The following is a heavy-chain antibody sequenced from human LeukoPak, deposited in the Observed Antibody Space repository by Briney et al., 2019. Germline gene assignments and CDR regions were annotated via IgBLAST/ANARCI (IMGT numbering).Heavy chain of an antibody. V-gene: IGHV4-59*08. CDR3: ASYDSSGASGN. Sequence: SETLSLTCTVSGGSISYYYWSWIRQPPGKGLEWIGYIYYSGSTNYNPSLKSRVTISVDTSKNQFSLKLSSVTAADTAVCYCASYDSSGASGNWGQGTLVTVSS. D-gene: IGHD3-22*01. J-gene: IGHJ4*02. CDR1: GGSISYYY. CDR2: IYYSGST.